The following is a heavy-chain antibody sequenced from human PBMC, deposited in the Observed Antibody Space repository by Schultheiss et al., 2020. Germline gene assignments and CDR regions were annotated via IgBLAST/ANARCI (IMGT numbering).Heavy chain of an antibody. J-gene: IGHJ6*04. CDR2: MNPNSGNT. D-gene: IGHD2-2*01. Sequence: ASVKVSCKASGYTFTSYGISWVRQAPGQGPEWMGWMNPNSGNTGYAQKFQGRVTITADKSTSTAYMELSSLRSEDTAVYYCARVWGLGYCSSTSCPRSYYYGFDVWGEGTSVTVSS. V-gene: IGHV1-8*03. CDR3: ARVWGLGYCSSTSCPRSYYYGFDV. CDR1: GYTFTSYG.